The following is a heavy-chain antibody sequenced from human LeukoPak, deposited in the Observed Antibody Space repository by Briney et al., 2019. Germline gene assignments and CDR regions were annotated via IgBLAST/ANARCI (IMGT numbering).Heavy chain of an antibody. Sequence: SQTLSLTCAVSGGSISSGGYSWSWIRQPPGKGLEWIGYIYYSGSTYYNPSLKSRVTISVDTSKNQFSLKLSSVTAADTAVYYCARARAYYYDSSGYYSQGGGDAFDIWGQGTMVTVSS. V-gene: IGHV4-30-4*07. CDR2: IYYSGST. CDR1: GGSISSGGYS. J-gene: IGHJ3*02. D-gene: IGHD3-22*01. CDR3: ARARAYYYDSSGYYSQGGGDAFDI.